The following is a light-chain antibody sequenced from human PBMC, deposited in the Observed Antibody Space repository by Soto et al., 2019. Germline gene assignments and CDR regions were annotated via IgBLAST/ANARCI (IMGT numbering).Light chain of an antibody. J-gene: IGLJ6*01. CDR1: ISNIGKDT. CDR3: TSFAPGRIDV. CDR2: EVS. Sequence: QSVLTQPPSVSGTPGLRVNISCSGGISNIGKDTVNWYQQLPGRAPKLIIYEVSHRFSGLSYRFSGSKSGNTASLTISGLQAEDEGDYYCTSFAPGRIDVFGSGTKLTVL. V-gene: IGLV1-44*01.